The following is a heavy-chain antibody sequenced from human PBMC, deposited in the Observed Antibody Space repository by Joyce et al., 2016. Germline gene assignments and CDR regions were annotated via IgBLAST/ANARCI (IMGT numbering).Heavy chain of an antibody. CDR3: TTDSFHTFAT. J-gene: IGHJ5*02. CDR2: IKGIVVGGTA. CDR1: DPTFTTTW. Sequence: EVQVVESGGGLVKPGGSLRLPCAVSDPTFTTTWRNWVRKAPAKGVEGVGRIKGIVVGGTADYAAPVKGRFTISRNDSEKTVSLQMNNLKTEDTAVYYCTTDSFHTFATWGQGTQVTVSS. D-gene: IGHD3-16*02. V-gene: IGHV3-15*07.